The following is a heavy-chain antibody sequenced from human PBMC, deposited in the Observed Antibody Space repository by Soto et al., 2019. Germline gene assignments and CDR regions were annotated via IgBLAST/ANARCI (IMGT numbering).Heavy chain of an antibody. CDR2: IIPIFGTA. CDR1: GGTFSSYS. D-gene: IGHD3-16*01. J-gene: IGHJ2*01. CDR3: ARPFQSWPGGWYFDL. Sequence: QVQLVQSGAEVKKPGSSVKVSCKASGGTFSSYSINWVRQAPGQGLEWMGGIIPIFGTANYAQKFQGRVTLHADESTSTAHMELSSLSNEDTGVYYCARPFQSWPGGWYFDLWGRGTLVTVSS. V-gene: IGHV1-69*01.